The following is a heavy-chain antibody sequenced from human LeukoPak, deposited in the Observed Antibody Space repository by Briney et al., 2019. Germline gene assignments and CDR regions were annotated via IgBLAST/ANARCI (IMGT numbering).Heavy chain of an antibody. CDR1: GFTFSSYS. V-gene: IGHV3-48*01. D-gene: IGHD2-15*01. J-gene: IGHJ4*02. Sequence: PGGSLRLSCAASGFTFSSYSMNWRRQAPGKGLEGVSYISSSSSTIYYADSVRGPFTISRDNYTNSLYLQMNSLSVEDTAVYYCASISLGIAGFDYWGQGTLVTVSS. CDR3: ASISLGIAGFDY. CDR2: ISSSSSTI.